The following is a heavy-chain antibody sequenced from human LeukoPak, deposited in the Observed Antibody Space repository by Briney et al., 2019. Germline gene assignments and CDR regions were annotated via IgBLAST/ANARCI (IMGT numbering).Heavy chain of an antibody. J-gene: IGHJ4*02. CDR2: ISAYNGNT. V-gene: IGHV1-18*01. Sequence: ASVKVSCKASGGTFSSYAISWVRQAPGQGLEWMGWISAYNGNTNYAQKLQGRVTMTTDTSTSTAYMELRSLRSDDTAVYYCARVVAGIFDYWGQGTLVTVSS. D-gene: IGHD6-19*01. CDR3: ARVVAGIFDY. CDR1: GGTFSSYA.